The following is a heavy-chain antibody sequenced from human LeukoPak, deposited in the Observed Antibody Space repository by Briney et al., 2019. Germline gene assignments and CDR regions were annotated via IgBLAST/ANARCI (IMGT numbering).Heavy chain of an antibody. CDR3: ARVHCSSTSCYTGASYYYYMDV. CDR2: IIPIFGTA. V-gene: IGHV1-69*05. CDR1: GGAFSSYA. D-gene: IGHD2-2*02. Sequence: ASVEVSCKASGGAFSSYAISWVRQAPGQGLEWMGGIIPIFGTANYAQKFQGRVTITTDESTSTAYMELSSLRSEDTAVYYCARVHCSSTSCYTGASYYYYMDVWGKGTTVTVSS. J-gene: IGHJ6*03.